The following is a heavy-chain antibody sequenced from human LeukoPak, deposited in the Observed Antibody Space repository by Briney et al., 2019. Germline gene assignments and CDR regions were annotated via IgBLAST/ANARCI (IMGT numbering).Heavy chain of an antibody. CDR3: ARGGLYSSSWYALY. D-gene: IGHD6-13*01. CDR2: INHSGST. V-gene: IGHV4-34*01. Sequence: SETLSLTSADYGGSFSGYYWSWIRQPPGKGLEWIREINHSGSTNYNPSLKSRVTISVDTSKNQFSLKLSSVTAADTAVYYCARGGLYSSSWYALYWGQGTLVTVSS. CDR1: GGSFSGYY. J-gene: IGHJ4*02.